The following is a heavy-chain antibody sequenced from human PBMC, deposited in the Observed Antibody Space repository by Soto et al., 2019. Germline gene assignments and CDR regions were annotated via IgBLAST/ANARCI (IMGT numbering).Heavy chain of an antibody. V-gene: IGHV3-23*01. Sequence: EVQLLESGGGLVQPGGSLRLSCAASGFTFSSYAMSWVRQAPGKGLEWVSAIIGIGGSTYNADSVKGRFTITRDNSKNTLYQQMKSMRAEDTAVYYCANPHVITMVRGPTSHHWGQGTLVTVSS. CDR1: GFTFSSYA. CDR2: IIGIGGST. D-gene: IGHD3-10*01. CDR3: ANPHVITMVRGPTSHH. J-gene: IGHJ5*02.